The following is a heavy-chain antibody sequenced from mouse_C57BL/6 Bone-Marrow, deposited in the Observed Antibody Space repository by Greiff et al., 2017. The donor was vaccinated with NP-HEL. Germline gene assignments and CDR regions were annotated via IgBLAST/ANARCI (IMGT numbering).Heavy chain of an antibody. V-gene: IGHV5-4*01. CDR1: GFTFSSYA. CDR2: ISDGGSYT. D-gene: IGHD6-1*01. Sequence: EVQVVESGGGLVKPGGSLKLSCAASGFTFSSYAMSWVRQTPEKRLEWVATISDGGSYTYYPDNVKGRFTISRDNAKNNLYLQMSHLKSEDTAMYYCARGNPAWFAYWGQGTLVTVSA. J-gene: IGHJ3*01. CDR3: ARGNPAWFAY.